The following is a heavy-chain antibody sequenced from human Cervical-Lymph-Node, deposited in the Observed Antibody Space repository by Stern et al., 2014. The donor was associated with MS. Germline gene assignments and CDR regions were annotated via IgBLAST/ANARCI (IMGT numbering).Heavy chain of an antibody. CDR3: ARAINSSMPYLQC. D-gene: IGHD2-2*01. J-gene: IGHJ4*02. CDR1: GGSSSNSD. CDR2: ITPVFETP. Sequence: VHLVESGTEVKKPGSSVKVSCKASGGSSSNSDITWVRQAPGQGLEWMGGITPVFETPKYARKFQGRITITADESTSTFYMALSSLKSEDTALYYCARAINSSMPYLQCWGQGTLVTVSS. V-gene: IGHV1-69*01.